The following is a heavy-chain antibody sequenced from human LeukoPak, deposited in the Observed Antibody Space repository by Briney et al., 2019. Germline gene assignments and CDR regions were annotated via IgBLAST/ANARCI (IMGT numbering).Heavy chain of an antibody. D-gene: IGHD1-7*01. CDR1: GFTFTSYA. CDR2: ISGSANRT. Sequence: GGSLRLSCAVSGFTFTSYAISWVRQAPGKGLEWVSTISGSANRTYYADSVKGRFTISRDNSKNTLYLQMNSLRAEDTAVYYCARDLDNNWNYAQNFDYWGQGTLVTVSS. V-gene: IGHV3-23*01. J-gene: IGHJ4*02. CDR3: ARDLDNNWNYAQNFDY.